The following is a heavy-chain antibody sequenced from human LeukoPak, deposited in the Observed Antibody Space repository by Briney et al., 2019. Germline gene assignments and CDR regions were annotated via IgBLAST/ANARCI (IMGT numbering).Heavy chain of an antibody. CDR3: TRGRMYYDILTGYYNVPAFDY. CDR1: GFTFGDYA. J-gene: IGHJ4*02. Sequence: GVLRLSCTASGFTFGDYAMSWVRQAPGKGLEWVGFIRSKAYGGTTEYAASVKGRFTISRDDSKSIAYLRMNSLKTEDTAVYYCTRGRMYYDILTGYYNVPAFDYWGQGTLVTVSS. D-gene: IGHD3-9*01. V-gene: IGHV3-49*04. CDR2: IRSKAYGGTT.